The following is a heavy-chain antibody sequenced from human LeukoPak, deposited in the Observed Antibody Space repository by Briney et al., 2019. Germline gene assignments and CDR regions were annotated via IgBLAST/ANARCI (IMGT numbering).Heavy chain of an antibody. J-gene: IGHJ4*02. CDR1: GFTFDDYA. V-gene: IGHV3-9*01. CDR3: AKAPSYDGTLFDY. Sequence: GRSLRLSCAASGFTFDDYAMHWVRQAPGKGLEWVSGISWNSGSIGYADSVKGRFTISRDNAKISLYLQMNSLRAEDTALYYCAKAPSYDGTLFDYWGQGTLVTVSS. D-gene: IGHD4-23*01. CDR2: ISWNSGSI.